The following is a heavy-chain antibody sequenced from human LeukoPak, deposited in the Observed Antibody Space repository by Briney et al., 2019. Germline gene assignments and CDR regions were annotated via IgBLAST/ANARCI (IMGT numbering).Heavy chain of an antibody. CDR3: AREASTVAGTNFDY. V-gene: IGHV1-2*02. CDR2: INPNSSGT. D-gene: IGHD6-19*01. Sequence: ASVKVSCKASGYTFTGYYMHWVRQAPGQGLEWMGWINPNSSGTNYAQKFQGRVTMTRDTSISTAYMELSRLRSDDTAVYYCAREASTVAGTNFDYWGQGTLVTVSS. J-gene: IGHJ4*02. CDR1: GYTFTGYY.